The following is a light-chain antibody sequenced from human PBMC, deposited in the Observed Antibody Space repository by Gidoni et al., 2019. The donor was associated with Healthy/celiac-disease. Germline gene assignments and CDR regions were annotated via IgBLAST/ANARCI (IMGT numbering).Light chain of an antibody. CDR1: SSDVGSYNL. J-gene: IGLJ1*01. Sequence: QSPLTPPASVSGSPGRAITIGCTVTSSDVGSYNLVSWYQQHPGKAPKLMIYEVTQRPSGVSTRFSGSKSCNTSSLTISALQAEDEADYSGCSYAGTSTYVFGPGTKVTVL. CDR2: EVT. V-gene: IGLV2-23*02. CDR3: CSYAGTSTYV.